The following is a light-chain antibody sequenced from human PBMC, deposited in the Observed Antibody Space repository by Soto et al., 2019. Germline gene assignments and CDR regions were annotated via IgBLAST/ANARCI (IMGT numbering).Light chain of an antibody. CDR3: SSYTSSSSYV. Sequence: QSALTQPASVSGSPGQSITISCTGTSSDVGGYNYVSWYQQHPDKAPKLIIYDVTIRPSGIFNRFSGSKSGNTASLTISGLQAEDEADYYCSSYTSSSSYVFGTGTKVTVL. J-gene: IGLJ1*01. V-gene: IGLV2-14*01. CDR2: DVT. CDR1: SSDVGGYNY.